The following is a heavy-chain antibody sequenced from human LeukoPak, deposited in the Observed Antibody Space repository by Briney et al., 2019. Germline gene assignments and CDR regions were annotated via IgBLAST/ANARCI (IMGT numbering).Heavy chain of an antibody. V-gene: IGHV3-33*01. D-gene: IGHD3-22*01. J-gene: IGHJ4*02. CDR2: VWSDGSKK. Sequence: PGGSLRLSCAASGFTFSSYGMHWVRQAPGKGLEWVAVVWSDGSKKYSADSVKGRITISREDSKNTLYLQMNSLRAEDTAVYYCARGVGYYDSSGTIDFWGQGTLVTVSS. CDR1: GFTFSSYG. CDR3: ARGVGYYDSSGTIDF.